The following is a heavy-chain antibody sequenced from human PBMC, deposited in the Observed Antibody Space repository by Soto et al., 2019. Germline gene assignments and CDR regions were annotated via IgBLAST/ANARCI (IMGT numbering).Heavy chain of an antibody. CDR2: IYWDDDK. CDR3: AHRVLRTVFGLVTTTAIYFDF. D-gene: IGHD3-3*01. Sequence: QITLNESGPTQVTPRQTLTLTCTVSGFSLTTSGVGVGWIRQSPGKAPEWIALIYWDDDKRYSPSLKSRLTITKDTSKNQVVLTMADLVPADTATYYCAHRVLRTVFGLVTTTAIYFDFWGQGTPVAVSS. CDR1: GFSLTTSGVG. V-gene: IGHV2-5*02. J-gene: IGHJ4*02.